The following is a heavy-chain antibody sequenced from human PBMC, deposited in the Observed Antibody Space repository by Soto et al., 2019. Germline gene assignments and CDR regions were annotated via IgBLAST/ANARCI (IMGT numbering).Heavy chain of an antibody. CDR3: ARIPSGSYFDY. CDR1: GFTFSSYA. CDR2: ISYDGSNK. D-gene: IGHD1-26*01. V-gene: IGHV3-30-3*01. Sequence: QVQLVESGGGVVQPGRSLRLSCAASGFTFSSYAMHWVRQAPGKGLEWVAVISYDGSNKYYADSVKGRFTISRDNSKNTLDLQMNSLRAEDTAVYYCARIPSGSYFDYWGQGTLVTVSS. J-gene: IGHJ4*02.